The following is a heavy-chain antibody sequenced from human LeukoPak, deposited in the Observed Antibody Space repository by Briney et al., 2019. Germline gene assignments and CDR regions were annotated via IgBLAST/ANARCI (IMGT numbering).Heavy chain of an antibody. CDR1: GGSISSGGYY. CDR3: ASITIFGVVISGFDP. Sequence: SETLSLTCTVSGGSISSGGYYWSWIRQHPGKGLEWIGYIYYSGSTYYNPSLKSRVTISVDTSKNQFSLKLSSVTAADTAVYYCASITIFGVVISGFDPWGQGTLVTVSS. D-gene: IGHD3-3*01. J-gene: IGHJ5*02. V-gene: IGHV4-31*03. CDR2: IYYSGST.